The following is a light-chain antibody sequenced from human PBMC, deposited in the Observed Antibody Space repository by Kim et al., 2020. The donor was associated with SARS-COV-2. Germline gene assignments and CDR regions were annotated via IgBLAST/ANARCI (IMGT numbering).Light chain of an antibody. J-gene: IGKJ1*01. CDR2: AAS. CDR1: EDISTY. V-gene: IGKV1-27*01. Sequence: DIQMTQSPSALSASVKDRVTITCRASEDISTYLVWYQQKPGKAPKPLIYAASTLQSGVPSRFSGTGYGTNFTLTISSLQPEDAATYSCQNYNSAPWTFGQGTKVEIK. CDR3: QNYNSAPWT.